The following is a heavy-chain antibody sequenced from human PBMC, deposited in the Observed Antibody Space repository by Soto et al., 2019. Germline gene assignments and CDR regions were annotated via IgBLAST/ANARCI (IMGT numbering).Heavy chain of an antibody. V-gene: IGHV4-34*01. CDR3: ARDSTRRGACDI. Sequence: SETLSLTCAVYNGSFSVYYWTWIRQPPGKGLEWIGEINHSGSTNYNPSLRSRVTISVDTSKNQFSLKLSSVTAADTAVYYCARDSTRRGACDIWGQGTMVTVSS. CDR2: INHSGST. CDR1: NGSFSVYY. D-gene: IGHD2-2*01. J-gene: IGHJ3*02.